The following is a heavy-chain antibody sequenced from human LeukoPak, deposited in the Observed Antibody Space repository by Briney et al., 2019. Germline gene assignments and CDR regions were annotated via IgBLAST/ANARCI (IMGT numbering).Heavy chain of an antibody. CDR1: GFTFSSYG. V-gene: IGHV3-33*01. CDR2: IWYDGSSK. CDR3: ARDYYGSGSHFDY. Sequence: GGSLRLSCAASGFTFSSYGMHWVRQAPGKGLEWVAVIWYDGSSKYYADSVKGRFTISRDNSKNTLYLQMNSLRAEDTAVYYCARDYYGSGSHFDYWGQGTLVTVSS. J-gene: IGHJ4*02. D-gene: IGHD3-10*01.